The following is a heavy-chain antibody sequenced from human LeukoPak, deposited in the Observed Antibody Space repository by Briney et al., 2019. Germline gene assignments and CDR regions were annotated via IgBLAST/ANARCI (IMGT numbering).Heavy chain of an antibody. Sequence: PGGSLRLSCAASGFTFSSYAMSWVRQAPGKGLEWVSAISGSGGSTYYADSVKGRFTISRGNSKNTLYLQMNSLRAEDTAVYYCAKGLDPGYSSSWYGDYYYGMDVWGQGTTVTVSS. CDR2: ISGSGGST. V-gene: IGHV3-23*01. CDR1: GFTFSSYA. J-gene: IGHJ6*02. D-gene: IGHD6-13*01. CDR3: AKGLDPGYSSSWYGDYYYGMDV.